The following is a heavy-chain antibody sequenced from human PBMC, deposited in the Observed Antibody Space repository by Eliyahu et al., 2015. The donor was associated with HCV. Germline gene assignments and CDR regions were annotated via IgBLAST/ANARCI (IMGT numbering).Heavy chain of an antibody. CDR1: GFTFSSHS. Sequence: EVQLVESGGGLIQPGGSLRLSCAASGFTFSSHSMNWVRQAPGKGPEWVSNISSDSTSIFYADSVKGRFTISRDNGKDSLYLHMNSLRAEDTAVYYCARDGYRHDAFDIWGQGTMVTVSS. D-gene: IGHD6-13*01. CDR3: ARDGYRHDAFDI. CDR2: ISSDSTSI. J-gene: IGHJ3*02. V-gene: IGHV3-48*01.